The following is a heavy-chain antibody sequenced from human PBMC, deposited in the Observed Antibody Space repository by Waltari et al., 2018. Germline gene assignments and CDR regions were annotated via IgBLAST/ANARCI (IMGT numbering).Heavy chain of an antibody. CDR1: GGTFSSYA. CDR2: IIPILGIA. J-gene: IGHJ4*02. D-gene: IGHD3-9*01. Sequence: QVQLVQSGAEVKKPGSSVKVSCKASGGTFSSYAISWVRQAPGQGLEWMGGIIPILGIANCAQKFQCRVTITADKSTSTAYMELSSLRSEDTAVYYCARGGLRYFDWLPNYWGQGTLVTVSS. CDR3: ARGGLRYFDWLPNY. V-gene: IGHV1-69*10.